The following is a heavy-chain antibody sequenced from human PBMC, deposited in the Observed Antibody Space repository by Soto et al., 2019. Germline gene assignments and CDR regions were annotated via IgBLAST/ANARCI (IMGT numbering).Heavy chain of an antibody. CDR2: IYYSGST. J-gene: IGHJ3*02. V-gene: IGHV4-31*03. Sequence: QVQLQESGPGLVKPSQTLSLTCTVSGGSISSGGYYWSWIRQHPGKGLEWIGYIYYSGSTYYNPSLKSRVTISVDTSKNQFSLKLSSVTAADTAVYYCARGVWFGELPRSGAFDIWGQGTMVTVSS. CDR3: ARGVWFGELPRSGAFDI. D-gene: IGHD3-10*01. CDR1: GGSISSGGYY.